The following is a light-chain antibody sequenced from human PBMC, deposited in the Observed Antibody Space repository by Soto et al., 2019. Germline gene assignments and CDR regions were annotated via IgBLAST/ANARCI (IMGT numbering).Light chain of an antibody. CDR2: DAS. CDR1: QSVDID. J-gene: IGKJ5*01. Sequence: EVVMTQSPATLSVSPGERVTLSCRASQSVDIDLAWYQQIPGQAPRLLIYDASNRATGIPDRFSGGGSGTDFTLTISSLEPEDFAVYYCQQRSNLPPTFGQGTRLEIK. CDR3: QQRSNLPPT. V-gene: IGKV3-11*01.